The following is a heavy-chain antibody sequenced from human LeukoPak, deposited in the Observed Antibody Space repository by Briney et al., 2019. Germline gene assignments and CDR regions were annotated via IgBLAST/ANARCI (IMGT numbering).Heavy chain of an antibody. V-gene: IGHV4-39*07. CDR2: IYYSGTT. Sequence: ASETLSLTCTVSGGSISSTTYYWEWIRQPPGKGLEWIGAIYYSGTTYYSPSLRGRVTISVDTSKNQFSLKLSSVTAADTAVYYCAREGTAGTNLNWFDPWGQGTLVTVSS. CDR1: GGSISSTTYY. J-gene: IGHJ5*02. CDR3: AREGTAGTNLNWFDP. D-gene: IGHD1-1*01.